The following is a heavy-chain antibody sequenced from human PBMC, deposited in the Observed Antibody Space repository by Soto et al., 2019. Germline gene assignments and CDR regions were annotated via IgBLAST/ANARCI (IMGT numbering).Heavy chain of an antibody. CDR2: MKPNCGNT. Sequence: QVQLVQSGAEVKKPGASVKVSCKASGYTFTSYDINWVRQATGQGLEWMGWMKPNCGNTGYAQKFQGRVTMTRNTSISTAYMELSSLRSEDTAVYYCARDKLSSLVVETPHLFDSWGQGTLLTVSS. CDR1: GYTFTSYD. CDR3: ARDKLSSLVVETPHLFDS. J-gene: IGHJ5*01. V-gene: IGHV1-8*01. D-gene: IGHD2-21*01.